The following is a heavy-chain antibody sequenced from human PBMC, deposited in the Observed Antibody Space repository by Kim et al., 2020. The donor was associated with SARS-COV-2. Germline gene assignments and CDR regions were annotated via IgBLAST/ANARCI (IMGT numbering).Heavy chain of an antibody. Sequence: GGSLRLSCAASGFAVYRFAMNWVRQAPGKGLEWISAITNNNGKTYYQDSVKGRFTISRDESKNIVYLHMNSLRVEVTAVYYCAKDHPSPGWPTFGDWGQG. CDR1: GFAVYRFA. CDR2: ITNNNGKT. V-gene: IGHV3-23*01. CDR3: AKDHPSPGWPTFGD. J-gene: IGHJ4*02. D-gene: IGHD6-19*01.